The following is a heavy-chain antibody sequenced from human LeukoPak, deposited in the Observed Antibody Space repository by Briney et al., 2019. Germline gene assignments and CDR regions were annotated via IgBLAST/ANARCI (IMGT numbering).Heavy chain of an antibody. J-gene: IGHJ4*02. CDR1: GGSISSYY. V-gene: IGHV4-59*01. Sequence: SETLSLTCTVSGGSISSYYWSWIWQPPGKGLEWIGYIYYSGSTNYNPSLKSRVTISVDTSKNQFSLKLSSVTAADTAVYYCARGDYDISAPDYWGQGTLVTVSS. CDR3: ARGDYDISAPDY. CDR2: IYYSGST. D-gene: IGHD3-9*01.